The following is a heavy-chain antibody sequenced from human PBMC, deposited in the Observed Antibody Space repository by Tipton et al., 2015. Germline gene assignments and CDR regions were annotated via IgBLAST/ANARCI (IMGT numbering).Heavy chain of an antibody. CDR1: GFTFSNAW. CDR3: AEETGYNSGWEDH. CDR2: ISGSGDST. J-gene: IGHJ4*02. D-gene: IGHD6-19*01. Sequence: SLRLSCAASGFTFSNAWMSWVRQAPGKGLEWVSAISGSGDSTYYADSVKGRFTISRDNSKNTLNLQMNSLRAGDTAVYYCAEETGYNSGWEDHWGQGTLVTVSS. V-gene: IGHV3-23*01.